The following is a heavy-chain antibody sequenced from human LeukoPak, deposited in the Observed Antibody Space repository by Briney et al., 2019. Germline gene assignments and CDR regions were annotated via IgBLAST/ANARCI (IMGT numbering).Heavy chain of an antibody. Sequence: EPGGSLRLSCAASGFTFSSYWMHWVRQAPGKGLVWVSRINSDGSSTTYADSVKGRFTISRDNAKNSLHLQMNSLSVEDTAVYYCARAYVGGSLYFFGYWGQGTLVTVSS. CDR2: INSDGSST. D-gene: IGHD1-26*01. V-gene: IGHV3-74*01. J-gene: IGHJ4*02. CDR1: GFTFSSYW. CDR3: ARAYVGGSLYFFGY.